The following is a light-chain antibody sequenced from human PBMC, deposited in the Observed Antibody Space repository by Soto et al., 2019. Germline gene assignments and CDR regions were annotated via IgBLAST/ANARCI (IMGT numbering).Light chain of an antibody. CDR1: QSISSN. V-gene: IGKV3-15*01. CDR3: QQYNNWPLT. J-gene: IGKJ4*01. Sequence: EIVMTQSPATLSVSPGERVTLSCRAGQSISSNLAWYQQKPGQAPRLLMYDASTRDTGIPARFSGSGSGTDFTLTISSLQSEDFAVYHCQQYNNWPLTFGGGTKVEIK. CDR2: DAS.